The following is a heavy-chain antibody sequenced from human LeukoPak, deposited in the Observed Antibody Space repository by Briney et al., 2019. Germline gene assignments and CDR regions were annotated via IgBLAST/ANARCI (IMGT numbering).Heavy chain of an antibody. V-gene: IGHV3-33*01. Sequence: HPGRSLRLSCVASGFSLSSYGIHWVRQAPGKGLEWVAVMWYDGSDSYYADSVKGRFTISRDNSRNTLYLQMNSLRAEDTAVYYCARDHTPYSYSSGYFDYWGQGTLVTVYS. CDR3: ARDHTPYSYSSGYFDY. J-gene: IGHJ4*02. CDR2: MWYDGSDS. D-gene: IGHD6-19*01. CDR1: GFSLSSYG.